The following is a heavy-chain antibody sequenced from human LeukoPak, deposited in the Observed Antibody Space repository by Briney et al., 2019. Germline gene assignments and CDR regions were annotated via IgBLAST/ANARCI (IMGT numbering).Heavy chain of an antibody. CDR1: IVPIKNYY. Sequence: SETLSLPCSFSIVPIKNYYWNWIRQSPGKGLQWIGYIYYTGSTDYNFSLKSRVTISLDTSENHFSLSLSSVTAADSALYFCASSRGPSSSWSFDSWGQGILVTVSS. J-gene: IGHJ4*02. V-gene: IGHV4-59*01. CDR3: ASSRGPSSSWSFDS. D-gene: IGHD6-13*01. CDR2: IYYTGST.